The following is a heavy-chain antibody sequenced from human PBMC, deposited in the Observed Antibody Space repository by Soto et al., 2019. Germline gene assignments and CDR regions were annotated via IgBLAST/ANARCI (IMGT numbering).Heavy chain of an antibody. CDR1: GFTFSSYG. CDR2: ISYDGSNK. CDR3: AKGPYQLLFYDVDY. V-gene: IGHV3-30*18. Sequence: QVQLVESGGGVVQPGRSLRLSCAASGFTFSSYGMHWVRQAPGKGLEWVAVISYDGSNKYYADSVKGRFTSSRDNSKNTLYLQMNSLRAEDTAVYYCAKGPYQLLFYDVDYWGQGTLVTVSS. D-gene: IGHD2-2*01. J-gene: IGHJ4*02.